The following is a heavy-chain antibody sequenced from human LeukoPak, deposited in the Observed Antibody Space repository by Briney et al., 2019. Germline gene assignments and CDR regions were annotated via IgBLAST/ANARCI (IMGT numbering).Heavy chain of an antibody. J-gene: IGHJ4*02. CDR1: GFTFSSYS. Sequence: GGSLRLSCAASGFTFSSYSMNWVRQAPGKGLEWVSYISSSSSYIYCADSVKGRFTISRDNAKNSLYLQMNSLRAEDTAVYYCARNMMITFGGVTNFDYWGQGTLVTVSS. V-gene: IGHV3-21*01. CDR2: ISSSSSYI. D-gene: IGHD3-16*01. CDR3: ARNMMITFGGVTNFDY.